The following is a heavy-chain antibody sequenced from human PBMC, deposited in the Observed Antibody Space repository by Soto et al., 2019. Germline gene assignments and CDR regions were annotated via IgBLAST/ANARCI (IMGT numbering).Heavy chain of an antibody. CDR2: INPNSGGT. J-gene: IGHJ4*02. V-gene: IGHV1-2*04. CDR1: GYTFTGYY. Sequence: SVKVSCQASGYTFTGYYMHWVRQAPGQGLEWMGWINPNSGGTNYAQKFQGWVTMTRDTSISTAYMELRRLRSDDTAVYYCARGIDCTNGVCPSFDYWGQGTLVTVSS. D-gene: IGHD2-8*01. CDR3: ARGIDCTNGVCPSFDY.